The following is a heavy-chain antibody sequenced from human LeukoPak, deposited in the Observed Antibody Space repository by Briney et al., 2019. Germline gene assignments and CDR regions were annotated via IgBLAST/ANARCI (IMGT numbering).Heavy chain of an antibody. CDR2: ISPNDGDT. J-gene: IGHJ4*02. V-gene: IGHV1-2*02. CDR3: ARANFLYCSSTTCLFDY. Sequence: ASVKVSCKASGYTFTDYYMHWVRQAPGQGFEWMGWISPNDGDTNYAQKFQGRVTMTRDTSISTAHMEVSRLRSDDTAVYYCARANFLYCSSTTCLFDYWGQGTLVTVSS. CDR1: GYTFTDYY. D-gene: IGHD2-2*01.